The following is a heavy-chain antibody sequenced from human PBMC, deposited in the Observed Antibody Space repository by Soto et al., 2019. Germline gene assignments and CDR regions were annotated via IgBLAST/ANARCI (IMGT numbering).Heavy chain of an antibody. V-gene: IGHV1-69*01. CDR3: AMAVDPSWAFDY. D-gene: IGHD6-19*01. Sequence: QVQLVQSGAEVKKPGSSVKVSCKASGGTFSTYAIDWVRQAPGQGLEWMGGIIPLFGTAKYAQNFQGRITITADESTNTAYMELRSLRSQDTAVYYCAMAVDPSWAFDYWGQGTLVTVSS. CDR2: IIPLFGTA. CDR1: GGTFSTYA. J-gene: IGHJ4*02.